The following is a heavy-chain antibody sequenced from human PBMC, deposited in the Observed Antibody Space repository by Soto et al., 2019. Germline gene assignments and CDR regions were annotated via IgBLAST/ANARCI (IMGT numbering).Heavy chain of an antibody. V-gene: IGHV1-8*01. CDR2: MNAKSGDT. D-gene: IGHD3-16*01. J-gene: IGHJ6*02. CDR3: ARGNPFNYAGFDV. CDR1: GYTFSDFD. Sequence: GASVKVSCKASGYTFSDFDINWLRQAAGQGPEWMGWMNAKSGDTFSAQRLQGKFNMTWDTSLSTAYMEVGSLTSDDAAIYYCARGNPFNYAGFDVWGQGTTVPLSS.